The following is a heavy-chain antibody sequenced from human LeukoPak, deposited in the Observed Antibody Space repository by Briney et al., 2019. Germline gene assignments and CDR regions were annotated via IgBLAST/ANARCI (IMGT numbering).Heavy chain of an antibody. V-gene: IGHV3-48*01. D-gene: IGHD3-22*01. CDR2: ISSSSSTI. CDR3: ASQYYYDSSGDDAFDI. J-gene: IGHJ3*02. Sequence: GGSLRLSCAASGFTFSTYSMNWVRQAPGKGLEWVSYISSSSSTIYYADSVKGRFTISRDNAKNSLYLQMNSLRAEDTAVYYCASQYYYDSSGDDAFDIWGQGTMVTVSS. CDR1: GFTFSTYS.